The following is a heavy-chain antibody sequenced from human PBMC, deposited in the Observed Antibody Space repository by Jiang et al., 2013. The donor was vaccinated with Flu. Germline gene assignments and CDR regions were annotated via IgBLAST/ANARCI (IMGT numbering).Heavy chain of an antibody. J-gene: IGHJ4*02. D-gene: IGHD2-15*01. CDR3: AGQDCSGGSCYSLDY. V-gene: IGHV4-61*07. CDR1: Y. Sequence: YWSWIRQPPGKGLEWIGYIYYSGSTNYNPSLKSRVTISVDTSKNQFSLKLSSVTAADTAVYYCAGQDCSGGSCYSLDYWGQGTLVTVSS. CDR2: IYYSGST.